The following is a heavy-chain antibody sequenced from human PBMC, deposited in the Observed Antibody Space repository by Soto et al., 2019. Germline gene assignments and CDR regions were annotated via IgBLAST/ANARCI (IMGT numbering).Heavy chain of an antibody. CDR1: GGSISSSSYY. CDR3: ARETYYDFWSGPYYGMDV. CDR2: IYYSGST. J-gene: IGHJ6*02. Sequence: SETLSLTCTVSGGSISSSSYYWGWIRQPPGKGLEWIGSIYYSGSTYYNPSLKSRVTISVDTSKNQFSLKLSSVTAADTAVYYCARETYYDFWSGPYYGMDVWGQGTTVTVSS. V-gene: IGHV4-39*02. D-gene: IGHD3-3*01.